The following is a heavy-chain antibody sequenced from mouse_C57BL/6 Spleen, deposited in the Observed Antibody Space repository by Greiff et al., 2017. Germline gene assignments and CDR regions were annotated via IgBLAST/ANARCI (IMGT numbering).Heavy chain of an antibody. CDR3: ARDYYGSSYSYYAMDY. V-gene: IGHV5-6*01. J-gene: IGHJ4*01. CDR1: GFTFSSYG. D-gene: IGHD1-1*01. CDR2: ISSGGSYT. Sequence: EVKVVESGGDLVKPGGSLKLSCAASGFTFSSYGMSWVRQTPDKRLEWVATISSGGSYTYYPDSVKGRFTISRDNAKNTLYLQMSSLKSEDTAMYYFARDYYGSSYSYYAMDYWGQGTSVTVSS.